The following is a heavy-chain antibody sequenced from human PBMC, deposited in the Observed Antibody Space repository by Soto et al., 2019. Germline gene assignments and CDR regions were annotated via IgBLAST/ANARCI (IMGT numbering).Heavy chain of an antibody. CDR3: ARSWLFLLGYYGMDV. V-gene: IGHV4-39*01. Sequence: QLQLQESGPGLVKPSETLSLTCTVSGGSISSSSYYWGWIRQPPGKGLEWIGSIYYSGSTYYNPSLKSRGSLAVDTSTNPFSLKLSSVTAADTAVYYCARSWLFLLGYYGMDVWGQGTTVTVSS. J-gene: IGHJ6*02. CDR1: GGSISSSSYY. CDR2: IYYSGST. D-gene: IGHD3-22*01.